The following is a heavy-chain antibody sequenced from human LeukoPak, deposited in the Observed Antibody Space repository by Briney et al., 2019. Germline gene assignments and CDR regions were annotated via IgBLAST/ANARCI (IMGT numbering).Heavy chain of an antibody. CDR3: TRGPVGGFDA. CDR2: IYSGGNT. D-gene: IGHD1-26*01. CDR1: GLTVSTNY. Sequence: GGSLRLSCSASGLTVSTNYLTWVRQAPGKGLEWVSVIYSGGNTYYADSVKGRFTISRDNSKNTLYLQMNSLRADDTAVYYCTRGPVGGFDAWGQGTPVTVSS. J-gene: IGHJ5*02. V-gene: IGHV3-53*01.